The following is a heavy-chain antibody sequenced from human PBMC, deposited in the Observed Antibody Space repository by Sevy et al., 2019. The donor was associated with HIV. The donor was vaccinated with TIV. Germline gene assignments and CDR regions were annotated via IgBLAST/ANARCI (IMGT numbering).Heavy chain of an antibody. CDR2: ISYDGSNK. V-gene: IGHV3-30*18. CDR1: GFTFSSYG. CDR3: AKDVDSSGYYYEYYYYYGMDV. J-gene: IGHJ6*02. Sequence: GGSQRLSCAASGFTFSSYGMHWVRQAPGKGLEWVAVISYDGSNKYYADSVKGRFTISRDNSKNTLYLQMNSLRAEDTAVYYCAKDVDSSGYYYEYYYYYGMDVWGQGTTVTVSS. D-gene: IGHD3-22*01.